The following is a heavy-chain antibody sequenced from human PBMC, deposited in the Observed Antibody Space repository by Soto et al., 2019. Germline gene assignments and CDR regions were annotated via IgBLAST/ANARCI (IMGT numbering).Heavy chain of an antibody. CDR2: VSPPFRTS. D-gene: IGHD3-10*01. Sequence: QVQVAQSGAEVKKPGSSVKVSCKTSGVSFNNNAIGWVRQAPGHGLEGMGGVSPPFRTSNYARKFQGRISITADASTGTVNMELSSLTSEDTAQYYCARVLYYGSGSYSPYGMDVWGQGTTVTVSS. J-gene: IGHJ6*02. V-gene: IGHV1-69*01. CDR3: ARVLYYGSGSYSPYGMDV. CDR1: GVSFNNNA.